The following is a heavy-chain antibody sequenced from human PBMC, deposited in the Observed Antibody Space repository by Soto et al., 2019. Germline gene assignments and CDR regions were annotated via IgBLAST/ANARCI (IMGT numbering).Heavy chain of an antibody. V-gene: IGHV1-8*01. CDR3: VALAR. CDR1: GYTFTTYD. D-gene: IGHD6-6*01. CDR2: MKPYSGDT. J-gene: IGHJ4*02. Sequence: QVLLVQSGAEVREPGASVKVSCKASGYTFTTYDINWVRQATGQGLEWMGWMKPYSGDTGYGQQFQGRVAMTRDISTSTAYMELSGLKSEDTAVYYCVALARWGQGTLVTVSS.